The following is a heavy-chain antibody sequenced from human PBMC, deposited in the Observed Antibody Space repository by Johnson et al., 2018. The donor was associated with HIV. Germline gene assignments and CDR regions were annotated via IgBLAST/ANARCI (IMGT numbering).Heavy chain of an antibody. V-gene: IGHV3-23*04. D-gene: IGHD2-2*01. Sequence: VQLVESGGGLVQPGGSLRLSCAASGFTFSSYAMSWVRQAPGKGLEWVSAISGSGGSTYYADSVKGRFTISRDNAKNSLYLQMNSLRAEDTAFYYCAKDRGYCSSTSCLWDACDIWGQGTMVTVSS. CDR3: AKDRGYCSSTSCLWDACDI. J-gene: IGHJ3*02. CDR1: GFTFSSYA. CDR2: ISGSGGST.